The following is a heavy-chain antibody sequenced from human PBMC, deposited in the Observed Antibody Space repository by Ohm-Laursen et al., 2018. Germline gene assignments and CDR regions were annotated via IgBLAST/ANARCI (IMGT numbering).Heavy chain of an antibody. V-gene: IGHV3-48*03. CDR1: GFTFSSYA. D-gene: IGHD1-1*01. J-gene: IGHJ4*02. CDR2: ISSSGSTI. CDR3: ARGRNLYERFDY. Sequence: GSLRLSCAASGFTFSSYAMSWVRQAPGKGLEWVSYISSSGSTIYYADSVKGRFTISRDNAKNSLYLQMNSLRAEDTAVYYCARGRNLYERFDYWGQGTLVTVSS.